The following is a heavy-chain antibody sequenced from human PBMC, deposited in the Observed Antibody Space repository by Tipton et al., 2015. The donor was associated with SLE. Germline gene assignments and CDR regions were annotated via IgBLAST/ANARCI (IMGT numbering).Heavy chain of an antibody. J-gene: IGHJ4*02. CDR2: IYYSGSS. D-gene: IGHD7-27*01. CDR1: GGSISSSSYY. V-gene: IGHV4-39*07. Sequence: LRLSCTVSGGSISSSSYYWGWIRQPPGKGLEWIGRIYYSGSSYYNPSLKSRVTISVDTSKNQFSLKLSSVTAADTAVYYCAGDPNGGYGSFDYWGLGALVTVSS. CDR3: AGDPNGGYGSFDY.